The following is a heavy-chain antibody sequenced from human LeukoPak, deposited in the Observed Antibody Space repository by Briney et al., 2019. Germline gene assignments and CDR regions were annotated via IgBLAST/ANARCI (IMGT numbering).Heavy chain of an antibody. V-gene: IGHV3-74*01. Sequence: GGSLRLSCGASGFTLRTYWMDWVRQAPGKGLVWVSRINSDGSSTNYADSVKGRFTISRDNAKNTLYLQMNSLRAEDTAVYYCSGGFSGNYFDSSDIWGLGTMVTVSS. CDR3: SGGFSGNYFDSSDI. D-gene: IGHD1-26*01. CDR1: GFTLRTYW. CDR2: INSDGSST. J-gene: IGHJ3*02.